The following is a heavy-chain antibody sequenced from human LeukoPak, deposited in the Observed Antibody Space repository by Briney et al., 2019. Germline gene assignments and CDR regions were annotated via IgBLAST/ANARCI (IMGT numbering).Heavy chain of an antibody. CDR1: GFTFSSYG. Sequence: GGSLRLSCAASGFTFSSYGMHWVRQAPGKGLEWVAVISYDGSNKYYADSVKGRFTISRDNSKNTLYLQMNSLRAEDTAVYYCAKLWFGLDAFDIWGQGTMVTVSS. J-gene: IGHJ3*02. D-gene: IGHD3-10*01. V-gene: IGHV3-30*18. CDR2: ISYDGSNK. CDR3: AKLWFGLDAFDI.